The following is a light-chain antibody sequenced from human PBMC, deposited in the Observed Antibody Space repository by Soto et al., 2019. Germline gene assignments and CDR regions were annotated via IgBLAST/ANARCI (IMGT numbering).Light chain of an antibody. J-gene: IGKJ4*01. CDR3: QQYGTSPVT. CDR1: QSVSSNY. Sequence: EIVLTQSPGTLSLSLVERATLSCRASQSVSSNYLAWYQQKPGQAPRLLKYGASSRATGIPDRFSGSGSGTDFTLTISRLEPEDFALYYCQQYGTSPVTFGEGTKVEIK. V-gene: IGKV3-20*01. CDR2: GAS.